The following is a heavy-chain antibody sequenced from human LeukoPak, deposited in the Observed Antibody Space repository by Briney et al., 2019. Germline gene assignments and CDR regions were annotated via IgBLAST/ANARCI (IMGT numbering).Heavy chain of an antibody. Sequence: PGGSLRLSCAASGFTFSSYGMHWVRQAPGKGLEWVAVISYDGSNKYYADSVKGRFTISRDNSKNTLYLQMNSLRAEDTAVYYCAKDHGIAAARDAFDIWGQGTMVTVSS. J-gene: IGHJ3*02. CDR3: AKDHGIAAARDAFDI. V-gene: IGHV3-30*18. CDR1: GFTFSSYG. D-gene: IGHD6-13*01. CDR2: ISYDGSNK.